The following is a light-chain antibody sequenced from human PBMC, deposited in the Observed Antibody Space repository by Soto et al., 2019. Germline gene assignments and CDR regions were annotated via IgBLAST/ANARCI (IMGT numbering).Light chain of an antibody. J-gene: IGLJ1*01. CDR1: SSDVGGYNY. CDR3: CSYAGSSFYV. Sequence: QSALTQPRSVSGSPGQSVTISCTGTSSDVGGYNYVSWYQQHPGKAPKLMIYDVSKRPSGVPDRFSGSKSGNTVSLTISGLQAEDEADYYCCSYAGSSFYVFGTGTKLTVL. CDR2: DVS. V-gene: IGLV2-11*01.